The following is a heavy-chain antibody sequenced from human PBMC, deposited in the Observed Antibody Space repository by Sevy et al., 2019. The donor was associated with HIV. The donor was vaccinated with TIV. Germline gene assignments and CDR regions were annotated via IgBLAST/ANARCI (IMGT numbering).Heavy chain of an antibody. J-gene: IGHJ3*02. V-gene: IGHV3-23*01. Sequence: GESLRLSCAASGFTFRNYVMNWVRQPPGKGLEWVSVISDGGGTTYYADSVKGRFTISRDDSKSTLYLQMNSLGVEDTAVYFCAKRVAGALAALDIWGQGTMVTVSS. CDR1: GFTFRNYV. D-gene: IGHD3-10*01. CDR2: ISDGGGTT. CDR3: AKRVAGALAALDI.